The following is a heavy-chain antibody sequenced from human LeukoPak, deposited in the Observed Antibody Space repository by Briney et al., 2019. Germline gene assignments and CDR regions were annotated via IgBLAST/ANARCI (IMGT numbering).Heavy chain of an antibody. CDR3: ARHPNYDILTGYYNAGYYFDY. CDR1: GFTFDDYA. V-gene: IGHV3-9*03. Sequence: PGGSLRLSCAASGFTFDDYAMHWVRQAPGKGLEWVSGISWNSGSIGYADSVKGRFTISRDNAKNSLYLQMNSLRAEDMALYYCARHPNYDILTGYYNAGYYFDYWGQGTLVTVSS. J-gene: IGHJ4*02. D-gene: IGHD3-9*01. CDR2: ISWNSGSI.